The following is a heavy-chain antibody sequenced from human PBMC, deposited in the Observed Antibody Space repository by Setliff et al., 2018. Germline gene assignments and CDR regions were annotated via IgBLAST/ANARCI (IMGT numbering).Heavy chain of an antibody. CDR2: IKSDGSHK. D-gene: IGHD6-19*01. CDR1: GFTFSNYG. Sequence: PGGSLRLSCVASGFTFSNYGMHWVRQAPGKGLGWVTYIKSDGSHKAYADSVKGRFTISRDNAKNTLYLQMNSLRAEDTAVYYCARGGEAVAGTLISLDYWGQGTLVTVSS. J-gene: IGHJ4*02. CDR3: ARGGEAVAGTLISLDY. V-gene: IGHV3-74*01.